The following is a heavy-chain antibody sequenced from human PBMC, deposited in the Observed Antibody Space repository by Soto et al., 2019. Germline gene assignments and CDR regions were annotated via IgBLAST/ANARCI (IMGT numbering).Heavy chain of an antibody. J-gene: IGHJ4*02. CDR1: GGSFSGYY. CDR2: INHSGST. Sequence: SETLSLTCTVYGGSFSGYYWSWIRQPPGKGLEWIGEINHSGSTNYNPSLKSRVTISVDTSKNQFSLKLSSVTAADTAVYYCARGLRVFEEVAATATFDYWGQGTLVTVSS. CDR3: ARGLRVFEEVAATATFDY. D-gene: IGHD2-15*01. V-gene: IGHV4-34*01.